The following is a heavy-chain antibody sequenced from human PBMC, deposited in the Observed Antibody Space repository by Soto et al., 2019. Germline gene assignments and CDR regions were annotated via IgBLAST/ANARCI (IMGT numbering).Heavy chain of an antibody. CDR3: ARDREQLSSFDY. CDR2: ISAYNGNT. D-gene: IGHD6-6*01. CDR1: GYTFTSYG. J-gene: IGHJ4*02. Sequence: ASVKVSCKASGYTFTSYGISWVRQAPGQGLEWMGWISAYNGNTNYAQKLQGRVTMTTDTSTSTAYMELRSLRSDDTAVYYCARDREQLSSFDYWGQGXLVTVYS. V-gene: IGHV1-18*01.